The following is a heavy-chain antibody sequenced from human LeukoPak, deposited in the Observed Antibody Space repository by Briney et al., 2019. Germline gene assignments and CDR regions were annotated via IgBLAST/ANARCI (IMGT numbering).Heavy chain of an antibody. CDR1: GYTFTNYY. V-gene: IGHV1-46*01. D-gene: IGHD6-6*01. Sequence: ASVKVSCKASGYTFTNYYMHWVRQAPGQGLQWMGIINPSGGSTSYAQQFQGRVTLTRDTSTSTVYMELSSLRSEDTAVYYCARETHYSSLDVWGKGTTVTVSS. CDR3: ARETHYSSLDV. CDR2: INPSGGST. J-gene: IGHJ6*04.